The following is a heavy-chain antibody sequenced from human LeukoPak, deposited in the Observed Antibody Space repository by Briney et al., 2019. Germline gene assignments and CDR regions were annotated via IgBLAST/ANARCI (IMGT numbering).Heavy chain of an antibody. V-gene: IGHV3-66*01. CDR1: GFTFSIYS. Sequence: GGSLRLSCAASGFTFSIYSMNWVRQAPGKGLEWVSVIYSGGSTYYADSVKGRFTMSRDNSKNTLYLQMNSLRPEDTAVYYCARGRGSWYGVYFDYWGQGTLVTVSS. J-gene: IGHJ4*02. CDR3: ARGRGSWYGVYFDY. CDR2: IYSGGST. D-gene: IGHD6-13*01.